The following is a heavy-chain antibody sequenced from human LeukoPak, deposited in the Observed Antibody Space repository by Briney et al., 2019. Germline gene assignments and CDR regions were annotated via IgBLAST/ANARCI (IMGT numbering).Heavy chain of an antibody. J-gene: IGHJ4*02. CDR3: ARGTISDSSGYSYLYYFDY. V-gene: IGHV4-59*13. D-gene: IGHD3-22*01. Sequence: SETLSLTCTVSGGSISSYYWSWLRQPPGKGLEGVGYLYYSGSTNYNPSLKRRVTISLDTSKNQFSLKLSSVTAADTAVYYCARGTISDSSGYSYLYYFDYWGQGTLVTVSS. CDR2: LYYSGST. CDR1: GGSISSYY.